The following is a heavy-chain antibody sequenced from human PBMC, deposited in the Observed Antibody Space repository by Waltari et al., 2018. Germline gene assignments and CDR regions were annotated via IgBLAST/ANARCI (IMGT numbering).Heavy chain of an antibody. V-gene: IGHV4-59*01. D-gene: IGHD2-2*01. J-gene: IGHJ4*02. CDR2: IYYTGST. Sequence: VQLQESGPGLVKPSEPLSLTCTLSGCSITSDYWNWVRQPPGKGLEWIAFIYYTGSTNYNPSLRSRVTISVDTSKNQFSLELRSVSAADTAMYYCARGRVVPAAVDSWGQGTLVTVSS. CDR3: ARGRVVPAAVDS. CDR1: GCSITSDY.